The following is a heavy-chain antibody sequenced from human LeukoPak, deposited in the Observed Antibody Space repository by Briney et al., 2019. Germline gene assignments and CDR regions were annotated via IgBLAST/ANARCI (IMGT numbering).Heavy chain of an antibody. V-gene: IGHV3-7*01. CDR3: ARGGYSFDY. CDR2: LHADGSEM. J-gene: IGHJ4*02. Sequence: PGGSLRLSCAASGFSLSGYWMTWVRQAPGKGLEWVARLHADGSEMYYVDSVKGRFTISRDNAKNSPYLQVNSLRVEDTAVYYCARGGYSFDYLGQGTLVTVSS. D-gene: IGHD5-12*01. CDR1: GFSLSGYW.